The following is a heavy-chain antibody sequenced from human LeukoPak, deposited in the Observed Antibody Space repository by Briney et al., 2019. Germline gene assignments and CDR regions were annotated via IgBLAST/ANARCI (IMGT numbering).Heavy chain of an antibody. CDR3: ARLTYGGYGDDY. V-gene: IGHV4-39*01. Sequence: PSETLSLTCTVSGGSISSGSYYWGWIRQPPGKGLEWIGSIYYSGSTYYNPSLKSRVTISVDTSKNQLSLKLSSLTAADTAVYYCARLTYGGYGDDYWGQGTLVTVSS. CDR1: GGSISSGSYY. J-gene: IGHJ4*02. D-gene: IGHD5-12*01. CDR2: IYYSGST.